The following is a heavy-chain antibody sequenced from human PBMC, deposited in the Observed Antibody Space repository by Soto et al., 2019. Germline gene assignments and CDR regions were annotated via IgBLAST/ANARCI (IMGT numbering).Heavy chain of an antibody. J-gene: IGHJ5*02. CDR3: AQKATP. CDR1: GFTFSSSA. Sequence: EVQLLESGGGMVQPGGSLRLSCAASGFTFSSSAMSWVRQAPGKGLEWVSTISGTTDRTYYVDSVKGRFTISRDNSKNTLYLQMNSLRVEDTAVYYCAQKATPWGQGTLVTVSS. V-gene: IGHV3-23*01. CDR2: ISGTTDRT.